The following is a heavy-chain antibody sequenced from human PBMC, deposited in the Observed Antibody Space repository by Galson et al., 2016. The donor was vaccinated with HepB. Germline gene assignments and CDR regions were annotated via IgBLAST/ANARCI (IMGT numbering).Heavy chain of an antibody. Sequence: SVKVSCKASGGTSNRDAITWVRQAPGQGLEWMGGIIPVFGRAKYAQKFQGRITITADEATGSVNMELRSLRYDDTAVYYCARGRVKIYGVVVRGNGMDVWGQGTTVTVSS. CDR3: ARGRVKIYGVVVRGNGMDV. D-gene: IGHD3-3*01. J-gene: IGHJ6*02. V-gene: IGHV1-69*13. CDR1: GGTSNRDA. CDR2: IIPVFGRA.